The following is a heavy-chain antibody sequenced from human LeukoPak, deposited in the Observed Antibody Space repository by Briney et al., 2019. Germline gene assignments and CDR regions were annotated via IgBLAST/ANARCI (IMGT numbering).Heavy chain of an antibody. V-gene: IGHV1-46*01. Sequence: ASVKVSCKAFGYTFTSNYMHWVRQAPGQGLEWMGIINPSGGSTSYAQKFQGRVTMTRDMSTSTVYMELSSLRSEDTAVYYCAGGGYCSSTSCYVGGQSWFDPWGQGTLVTVSS. J-gene: IGHJ5*02. CDR2: INPSGGST. CDR1: GYTFTSNY. CDR3: AGGGYCSSTSCYVGGQSWFDP. D-gene: IGHD2-2*01.